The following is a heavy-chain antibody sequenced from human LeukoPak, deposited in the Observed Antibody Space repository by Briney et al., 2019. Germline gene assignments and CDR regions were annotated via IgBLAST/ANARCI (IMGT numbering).Heavy chain of an antibody. CDR3: ARDLLYRRGRAANYGSGSSTDNWFDP. CDR1: GFTFSSYW. CDR2: IKQDGSEK. Sequence: QPEGSLRLSCAASGFTFSSYWMSWVRQAPGKGLEWVANIKQDGSEKYYVDSVKGRFTISRDNAKNSLYLQMNSLRAEDTAVYYCARDLLYRRGRAANYGSGSSTDNWFDPWGQGTLVTVSS. D-gene: IGHD3-10*01. J-gene: IGHJ5*02. V-gene: IGHV3-7*01.